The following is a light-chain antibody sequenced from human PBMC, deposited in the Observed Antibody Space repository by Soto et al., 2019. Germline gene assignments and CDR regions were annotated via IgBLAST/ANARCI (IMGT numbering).Light chain of an antibody. CDR1: QTIDSYY. CDR2: AAS. Sequence: EIVLTQSPGTLSLSPGERATLSCRASQTIDSYYLAWYQQKPGQAPRLLVYAASRRAAGIPDRFSGSGSGTEFTLTISRLEAEDFAVYYCQHYDSSPPWTFGQGTKVEIK. J-gene: IGKJ1*01. V-gene: IGKV3-20*01. CDR3: QHYDSSPPWT.